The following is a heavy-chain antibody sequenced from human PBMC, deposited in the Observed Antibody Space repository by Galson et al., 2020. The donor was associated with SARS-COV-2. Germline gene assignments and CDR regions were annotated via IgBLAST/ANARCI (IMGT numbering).Heavy chain of an antibody. J-gene: IGHJ4*01. CDR3: AREEMTTTSSFDY. CDR1: GYPFTGFY. D-gene: IGHD4-4*01. CDR2: INPNSGGT. Sequence: ASVTVSCKTSGYPFTGFYIHWVRQAPGQGLEWMGWINPNSGGTDYAQKSQGRVTMTRDTSITTAYVEISSLRSDDTAVYYCAREEMTTTSSFDYWGHGTLVTVSS. V-gene: IGHV1-2*02.